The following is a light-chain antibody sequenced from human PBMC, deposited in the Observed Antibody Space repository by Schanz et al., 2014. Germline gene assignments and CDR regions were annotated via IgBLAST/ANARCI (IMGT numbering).Light chain of an antibody. Sequence: QSALTQPASVSGSPGQSITISCTGTSSDVGGYDFVSWYQQHPDKAPKLMIYDVSNRPSGVPDRFSGSKSGTSASLAITGLQAEDEADYYCSSHTSSNTWVFGGGTKLTVL. V-gene: IGLV2-14*03. J-gene: IGLJ3*02. CDR1: SSDVGGYDF. CDR2: DVS. CDR3: SSHTSSNTWV.